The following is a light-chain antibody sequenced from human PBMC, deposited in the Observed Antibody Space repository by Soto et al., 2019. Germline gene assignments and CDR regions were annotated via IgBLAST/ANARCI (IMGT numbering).Light chain of an antibody. CDR1: SSDVGVYNY. CDR3: SSYTSSSTPYV. Sequence: QSALTQPASVSGSPGQSITISCTGTSSDVGVYNYVSWYQQHPGKAPKLMIYEVSNRPSGVSNRFSGSKSGNTASLTISGLQAEDEGDYYCSSYTSSSTPYVFGTGTKVTVL. V-gene: IGLV2-14*01. J-gene: IGLJ1*01. CDR2: EVS.